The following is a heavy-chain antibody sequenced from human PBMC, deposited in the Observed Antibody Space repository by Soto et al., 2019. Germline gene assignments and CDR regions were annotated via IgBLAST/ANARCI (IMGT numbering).Heavy chain of an antibody. D-gene: IGHD6-13*01. V-gene: IGHV3-74*01. CDR1: GFTFSSYW. J-gene: IGHJ4*02. Sequence: GGSLRLSCAASGFTFSSYWMHWVRQAPGKGLVWVSRINSDGSSTSYADSVKGRFTISRDNAKNTLYLQMNSLRAEDTAVYYCARGSLAAAGTCQDYWGQGTLVTVSX. CDR2: INSDGSST. CDR3: ARGSLAAAGTCQDY.